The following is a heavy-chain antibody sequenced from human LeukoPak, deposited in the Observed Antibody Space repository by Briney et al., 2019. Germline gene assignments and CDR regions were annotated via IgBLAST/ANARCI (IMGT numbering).Heavy chain of an antibody. D-gene: IGHD3-10*01. V-gene: IGHV4-39*01. CDR3: ARGTRGDYNWFDP. J-gene: IGHJ5*02. CDR2: IYYSGTT. Sequence: PSETLSLTCTVSGGSISSTTYYWAWIRQPPGKGLEWIGSIYYSGTTYYNPSLKSPALIPADTSPNQFSLKLSSETAADTAVYYCARGTRGDYNWFDPWGQGTLVTVSS. CDR1: GGSISSTTYY.